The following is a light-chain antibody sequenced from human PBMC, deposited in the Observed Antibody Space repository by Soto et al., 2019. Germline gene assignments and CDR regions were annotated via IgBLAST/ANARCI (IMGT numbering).Light chain of an antibody. J-gene: IGKJ2*01. V-gene: IGKV3-20*01. CDR3: QQSYS. CDR2: GAS. CDR1: QSVSSSY. Sequence: EIVLTQSPGTLSLSPGERATLSCRASQSVSSSYLAWYQQKPGQAPRLLIYGASSRATGIPDRFSGSGSGTDFTLTISRLEPEDFAVYYCQQSYSFGKGTKLEIE.